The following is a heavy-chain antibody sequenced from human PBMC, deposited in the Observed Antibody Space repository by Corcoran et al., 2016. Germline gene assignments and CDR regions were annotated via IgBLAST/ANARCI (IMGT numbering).Heavy chain of an antibody. Sequence: QLQLQESGPGLVKPSETLSLTCTVSGGSISSSSYYWGWIRQPPGKGLEWIGSIYYSGSTYYNPSLKSRVTISVDTSKNQFSLKLSSVTAADTAVYYWARDEWYGGYSYGSRGWFDPWGQGTLVTVSS. V-gene: IGHV4-39*07. CDR3: ARDEWYGGYSYGSRGWFDP. CDR2: IYYSGST. D-gene: IGHD5-18*01. J-gene: IGHJ5*02. CDR1: GGSISSSSYY.